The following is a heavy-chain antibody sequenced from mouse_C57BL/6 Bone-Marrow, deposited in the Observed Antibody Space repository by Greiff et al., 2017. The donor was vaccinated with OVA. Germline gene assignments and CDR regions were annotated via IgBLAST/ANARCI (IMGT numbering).Heavy chain of an antibody. V-gene: IGHV5-17*01. Sequence: EVQRVESGGGLVKPGGSLKLSCAASGFTFSDYGMHWVRQAPEKGLEWVAYISSGSSTINYADTVKGRFTISRDNAKNTLFLQMTSLRSEDTAMYYCARYYYGSPWFAYWGQGTLVTVSA. CDR2: ISSGSSTI. CDR1: GFTFSDYG. D-gene: IGHD1-1*01. CDR3: ARYYYGSPWFAY. J-gene: IGHJ3*01.